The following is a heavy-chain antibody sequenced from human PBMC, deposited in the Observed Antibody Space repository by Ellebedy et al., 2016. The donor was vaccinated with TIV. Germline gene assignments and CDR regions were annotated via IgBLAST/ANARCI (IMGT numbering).Heavy chain of an antibody. CDR3: ATSIAARPGNDAFDI. D-gene: IGHD6-6*01. V-gene: IGHV1-2*02. J-gene: IGHJ3*02. CDR2: INPNSGGT. CDR1: GYTFTGYY. Sequence: AASVKVSCKASGYTFTGYYIHWVRQAPGQGLEWMGWINPNSGGTNYEQKFQGRVTMTGDTSISTAYMELSSLRSEDTAVYYCATSIAARPGNDAFDIWGQGTMVTVSS.